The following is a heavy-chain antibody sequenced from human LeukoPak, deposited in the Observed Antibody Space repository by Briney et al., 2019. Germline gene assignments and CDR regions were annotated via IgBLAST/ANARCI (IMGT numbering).Heavy chain of an antibody. CDR1: GYTFTGYY. D-gene: IGHD5-18*01. J-gene: IGHJ4*02. CDR2: INPSSGVT. V-gene: IGHV1-2*02. CDR3: AREDTYGEYRPFDF. Sequence: ASVKVSCKASGYTFTGYYMHWVRQAPGQGLEWMGWINPSSGVTKFSQELQDRVTLTRDTSLSTAYMELNSLTFDDTAIYYCAREDTYGEYRPFDFWGQGAPVTVSS.